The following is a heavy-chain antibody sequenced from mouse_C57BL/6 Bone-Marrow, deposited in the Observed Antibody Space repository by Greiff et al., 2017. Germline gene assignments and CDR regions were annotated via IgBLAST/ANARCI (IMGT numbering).Heavy chain of an antibody. CDR2: FHPYNDDT. V-gene: IGHV1-47*01. Sequence: QVQLKESGAELVKPGASVKMSCKASGYTFTTYPIEWMKQNHGKSLAWIGNFHPYNDDTQYNEKFKGKATLTVEKSSSTVYLELSRLTSDDSAVYYCARGYYGNYLYYFDDWGQGATLTVSS. D-gene: IGHD2-1*01. J-gene: IGHJ2*01. CDR1: GYTFTTYP. CDR3: ARGYYGNYLYYFDD.